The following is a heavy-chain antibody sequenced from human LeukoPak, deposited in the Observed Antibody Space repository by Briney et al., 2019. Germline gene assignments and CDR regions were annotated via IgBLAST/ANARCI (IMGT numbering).Heavy chain of an antibody. CDR2: ISGSGGST. CDR3: AKDRYDILTGYTYFDY. J-gene: IGHJ4*02. Sequence: GGSPRLSCAASGFTVSSNYMSWVRQAPGKGLEWVSAISGSGGSTYYADSVKGRSTISRDNSKNTLYLQMNSLRAEDTAVYYCAKDRYDILTGYTYFDYWGQGTLVTVSS. CDR1: GFTVSSNY. V-gene: IGHV3-23*01. D-gene: IGHD3-9*01.